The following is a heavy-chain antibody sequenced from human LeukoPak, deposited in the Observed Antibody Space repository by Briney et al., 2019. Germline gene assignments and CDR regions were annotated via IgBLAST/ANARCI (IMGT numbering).Heavy chain of an antibody. CDR2: ISYSGST. Sequence: SETLSLTCTVSGGSISSSSYYWGWVRQPPGKGLEWIGSISYSGSTYYNPSLKSRVTISVDTSKNQFSLKLTSVTAADTAVYYCARVARVVAPKVPPTWGQGILVTVSS. CDR3: ARVARVVAPKVPPT. J-gene: IGHJ5*02. V-gene: IGHV4-39*01. D-gene: IGHD5-12*01. CDR1: GGSISSSSYY.